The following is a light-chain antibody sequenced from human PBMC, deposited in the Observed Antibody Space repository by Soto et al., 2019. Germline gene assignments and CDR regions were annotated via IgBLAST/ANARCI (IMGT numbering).Light chain of an antibody. J-gene: IGKJ1*01. V-gene: IGKV1-5*01. CDR2: DAS. Sequence: IPRTQYPVTLSVSVRARVAITCRASQSISNWLAWYQQKPGKSPKLLIYDASSLESGVPSRFSGSGSETDFTLTISSLQPEDFATYACQQSNSITWTVGQGSKVAI. CDR3: QQSNSITWT. CDR1: QSISNW.